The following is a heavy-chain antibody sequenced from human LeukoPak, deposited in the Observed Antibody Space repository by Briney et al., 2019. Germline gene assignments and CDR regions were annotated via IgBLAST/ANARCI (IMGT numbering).Heavy chain of an antibody. CDR3: ANLREDSSSWPREAFDI. Sequence: PGGSLRLSCAASGFTFSSYSMNWVRQAPGKGLEWVAVISYDGSNKYYADSVKGRFTISRDNSKNTLYLQMNSLRAEDTAVYYCANLREDSSSWPREAFDIWGQGTMVTVSS. V-gene: IGHV3-30*18. D-gene: IGHD6-13*01. CDR2: ISYDGSNK. J-gene: IGHJ3*02. CDR1: GFTFSSYS.